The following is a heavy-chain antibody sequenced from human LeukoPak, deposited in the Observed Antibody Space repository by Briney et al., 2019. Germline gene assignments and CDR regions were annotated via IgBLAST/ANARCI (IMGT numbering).Heavy chain of an antibody. Sequence: GGSLRLSCAASGFTFSNYWMHWVRQAPGKGLVWVSRINSDGINTSYADSVKGRFTISRDNAKNTLNLQMNSLRAEDTAVYYCARFSKFDSSSWYFDYWGQGTLVTVSS. J-gene: IGHJ4*02. CDR3: ARFSKFDSSSWYFDY. D-gene: IGHD6-13*01. V-gene: IGHV3-74*01. CDR2: INSDGINT. CDR1: GFTFSNYW.